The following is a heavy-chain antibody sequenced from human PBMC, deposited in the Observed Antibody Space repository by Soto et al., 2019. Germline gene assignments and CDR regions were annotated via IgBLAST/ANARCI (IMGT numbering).Heavy chain of an antibody. D-gene: IGHD5-18*01. CDR3: ARRRGYSYGYYFDY. V-gene: IGHV4-34*01. J-gene: IGHJ4*02. Sequence: SETLSLTCAVYGGSISGYYWSWIRQPPGKGLEWIGEINHSGSTNYNPSLKSRVTISVDTSKNQFSLKLSSVTAADTAVYYCARRRGYSYGYYFDYWGQGTLVTVSS. CDR2: INHSGST. CDR1: GGSISGYY.